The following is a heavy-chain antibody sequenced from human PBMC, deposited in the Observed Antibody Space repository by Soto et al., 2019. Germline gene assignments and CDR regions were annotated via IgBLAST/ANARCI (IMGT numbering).Heavy chain of an antibody. CDR3: ARRRDYFDY. Sequence: GGSLRLSCTASGFDFGDYYMSWIRQAPGKGPEWVSYIDSDDGTTYYTDSVKGRFTISRDNAKSSLYLEMNSLRDEDTAVYYCARRRDYFDYWGQGTLVTVSS. CDR2: IDSDDGTT. CDR1: GFDFGDYY. J-gene: IGHJ4*02. V-gene: IGHV3-11*01.